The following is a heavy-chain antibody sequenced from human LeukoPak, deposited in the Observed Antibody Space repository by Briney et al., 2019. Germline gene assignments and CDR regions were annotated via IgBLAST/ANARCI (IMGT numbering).Heavy chain of an antibody. J-gene: IGHJ4*02. Sequence: GRSLRLSCRSSGFTFGDYAMSWVRQAPGKGLEWVGFIRATDYGGTTEYAASVKGRFSISRDDFNSIVYLQMRSLETEDTAIYYCTRGIASIDYWGQGTLVTVSS. CDR3: TRGIASIDY. CDR2: IRATDYGGTT. D-gene: IGHD2-21*01. CDR1: GFTFGDYA. V-gene: IGHV3-49*04.